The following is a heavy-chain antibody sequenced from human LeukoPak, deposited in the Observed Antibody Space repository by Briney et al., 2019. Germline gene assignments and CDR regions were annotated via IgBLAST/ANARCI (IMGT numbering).Heavy chain of an antibody. Sequence: GGSLRLSCAASGFTFSSYSMNWVRQAPGKGLEWVSSISSSSSYIYYADSVKGRFAISRDNAKNSLYLQMNSLRAEDTAVYYYASEAYSSSWYQGWGQGTLVTVSS. CDR2: ISSSSSYI. CDR1: GFTFSSYS. CDR3: ASEAYSSSWYQG. D-gene: IGHD6-13*01. J-gene: IGHJ4*02. V-gene: IGHV3-21*01.